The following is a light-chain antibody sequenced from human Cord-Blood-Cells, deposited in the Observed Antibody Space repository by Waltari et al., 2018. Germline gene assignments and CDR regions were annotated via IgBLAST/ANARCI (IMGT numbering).Light chain of an antibody. CDR2: RND. CDR3: AAWDDSLSGWV. J-gene: IGLJ3*02. Sequence: QPVLPQPPSASGIPGQRATLLCSGSSSNIGSNYVYWYQQLPGTAPKLLIYRNDQRPSGVPDRCAGSKSGTSASLANSGLRSEDEADYYCAAWDDSLSGWVFGGGTKLTVL. CDR1: SSNIGSNY. V-gene: IGLV1-47*01.